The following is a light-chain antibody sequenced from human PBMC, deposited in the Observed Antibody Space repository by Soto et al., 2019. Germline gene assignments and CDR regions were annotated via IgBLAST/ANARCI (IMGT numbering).Light chain of an antibody. CDR1: TGAVTSGYY. CDR3: LLYYGDAVV. J-gene: IGLJ2*01. Sequence: QAVVTQETSLTVSPGGTVTLTCASSTGAVTSGYYPNWFQQKPGQAPRALIYNTNNKHSWTPARFSGSLLGARAALTLSGVQPEDEAEYYCLLYYGDAVVFGGGTKLTVL. CDR2: NTN. V-gene: IGLV7-43*01.